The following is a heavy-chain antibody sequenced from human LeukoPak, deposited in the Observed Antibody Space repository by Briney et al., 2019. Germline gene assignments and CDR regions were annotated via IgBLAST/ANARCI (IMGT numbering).Heavy chain of an antibody. Sequence: GGSLRLSCAASGVTFSNYAMSWVRQAPGKGLEWVSVTSGSGGNTYYADSVKGRFTISRDNSKNTLYLQMNSLRAEDTALYYCAGGRYYYYYMDVWGKGTTVTVSS. D-gene: IGHD3-16*01. CDR2: TSGSGGNT. CDR1: GVTFSNYA. V-gene: IGHV3-23*01. CDR3: AGGRYYYYYMDV. J-gene: IGHJ6*03.